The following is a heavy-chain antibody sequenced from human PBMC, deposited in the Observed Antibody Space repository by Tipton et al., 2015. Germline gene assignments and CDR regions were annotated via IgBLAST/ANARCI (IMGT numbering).Heavy chain of an antibody. D-gene: IGHD3-22*01. V-gene: IGHV3-15*01. CDR3: AKDHRVVVITGGGN. CDR2: IKSKTDGGTI. J-gene: IGHJ4*02. Sequence: SLRLSCVASGFTFKNAWMSWVRQAPGKGLEWVGRIKSKTDGGTIDYAAPVKGRFTISRDDSKNTLYLQMNSLKTEDTAVYYCAKDHRVVVITGGGNWGQGTLVTVSS. CDR1: GFTFKNAW.